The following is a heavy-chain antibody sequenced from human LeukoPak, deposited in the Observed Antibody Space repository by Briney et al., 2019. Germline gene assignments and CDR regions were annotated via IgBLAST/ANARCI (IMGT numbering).Heavy chain of an antibody. V-gene: IGHV4-59*01. J-gene: IGHJ4*02. D-gene: IGHD3-22*01. Sequence: SETLSLTCTVSGGSISSYYWSWIRQPPGKGLEWIGYIYYSGSTNYNPSLKSRVTISVDTSKNQFSLKLSSVTAADTAVYYCASFYYDSSGYTPDYWGQGTLVTVSS. CDR2: IYYSGST. CDR1: GGSISSYY. CDR3: ASFYYDSSGYTPDY.